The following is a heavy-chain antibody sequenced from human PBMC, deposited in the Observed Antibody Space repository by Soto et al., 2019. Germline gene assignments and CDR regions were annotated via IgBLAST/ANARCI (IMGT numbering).Heavy chain of an antibody. CDR1: GGSISSYY. Sequence: SETLSLTCTVSGGSISSYYWSWIRQPPGKGLEWIGYIYYSGSTNYNPSLKSRVTISVDTSKNQFSLKLSSVTAADTAVYYCARDSVYALDYWGQGTLVTVSS. CDR3: ARDSVYALDY. CDR2: IYYSGST. D-gene: IGHD2-2*01. J-gene: IGHJ4*02. V-gene: IGHV4-59*01.